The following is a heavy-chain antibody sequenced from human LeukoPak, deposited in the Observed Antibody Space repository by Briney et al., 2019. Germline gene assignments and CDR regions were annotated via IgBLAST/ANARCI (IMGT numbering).Heavy chain of an antibody. V-gene: IGHV3-48*01. J-gene: IGHJ4*02. CDR1: GFTFTIFG. D-gene: IGHD5-12*01. Sequence: GGSLRLSCAAYGFTFTIFGLNWVRQAPGKGPEWVSYIDARSGITYYADSVQGRFTLSRDNARESVFLQMDSLRVDDTAVYYCARESEEYSGYCSDWGQGTLVTVSS. CDR2: IDARSGIT. CDR3: ARESEEYSGYCSD.